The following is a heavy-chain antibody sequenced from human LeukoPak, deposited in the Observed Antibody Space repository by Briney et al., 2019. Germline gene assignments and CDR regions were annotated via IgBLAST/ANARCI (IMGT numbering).Heavy chain of an antibody. J-gene: IGHJ4*02. CDR1: GYTFTGYY. Sequence: ASVKVSCKASGYTFTGYYMHWVRQAPGQGLEWMGWINPNSGGTNYAQEFQGRVTMTRDTSISTAYMELSRLRSDDTAVYYCASSSWYGAPLDYWGQGTLVTVSS. CDR2: INPNSGGT. V-gene: IGHV1-2*02. CDR3: ASSSWYGAPLDY. D-gene: IGHD6-13*01.